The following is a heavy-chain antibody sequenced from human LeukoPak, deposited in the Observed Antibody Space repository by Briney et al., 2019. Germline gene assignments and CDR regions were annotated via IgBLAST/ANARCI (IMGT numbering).Heavy chain of an antibody. CDR2: INHSGST. J-gene: IGHJ5*02. Sequence: PSETLSLTCAVYGGSFSGYYWSWIRQPPGKGLEWIGEINHSGSTNYNPSLKSRVTISVDTSKNQFSPKLSSVTAADTAVYYCARAERGDIVVVVAARRWWFDPWGQGTLVTVSS. D-gene: IGHD2-15*01. CDR3: ARAERGDIVVVVAARRWWFDP. V-gene: IGHV4-34*01. CDR1: GGSFSGYY.